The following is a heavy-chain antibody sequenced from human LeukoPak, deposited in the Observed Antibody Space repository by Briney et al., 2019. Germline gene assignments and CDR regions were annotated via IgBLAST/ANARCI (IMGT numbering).Heavy chain of an antibody. D-gene: IGHD2-15*01. CDR3: ASSRCSGGSCSSGLDY. CDR2: MNPNSGNT. J-gene: IGHJ4*02. V-gene: IGHV1-8*01. CDR1: GYTFTSYD. Sequence: ASVKVSCKASGYTFTSYDINWVRQATGQGLEWMGWMNPNSGNTGYAQKFQGRVNMTRNTSISTAYMELSSLRSEDTAVYYCASSRCSGGSCSSGLDYWGQGTLVTVSS.